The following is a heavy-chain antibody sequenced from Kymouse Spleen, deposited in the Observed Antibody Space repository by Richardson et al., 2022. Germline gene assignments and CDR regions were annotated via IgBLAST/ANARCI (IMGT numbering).Heavy chain of an antibody. J-gene: IGHJ4*02. CDR3: ARGSLWFGELLSSFDY. V-gene: IGHV4-34*01. CDR2: INHSGST. Sequence: QVQLQQWGAGLLKPSETLSLTCAVYGGSFSGYYWSWIRQPPGKGLEWIGEINHSGSTNYNPSLKSRVTISVDTSKNQFSLKLSSVTAADTAVYYCARGSLWFGELLSSFDYWGQGTLVTVSS. D-gene: IGHD3-10*01. CDR1: GGSFSGYY.